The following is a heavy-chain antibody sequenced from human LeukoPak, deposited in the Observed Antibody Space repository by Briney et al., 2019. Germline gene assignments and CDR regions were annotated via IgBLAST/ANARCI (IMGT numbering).Heavy chain of an antibody. CDR1: RYIFTSYW. CDR2: VFPGDSDA. CDR3: ARHTTTGADY. Sequence: GESLKISCEGSRYIFTSYWIGWVRQMPGKGLEWVAIVFPGDSDARYNPSFQGRVTISVDKSINIAFLQWNSLRASDTAMYYCARHTTTGADYWGQGTLVTVSS. J-gene: IGHJ4*02. V-gene: IGHV5-51*01. D-gene: IGHD1-1*01.